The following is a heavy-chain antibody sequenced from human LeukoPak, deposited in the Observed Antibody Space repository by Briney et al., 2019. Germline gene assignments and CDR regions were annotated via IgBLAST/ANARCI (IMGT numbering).Heavy chain of an antibody. J-gene: IGHJ4*02. Sequence: GGSLRLSCAASGFTFSSYGMSWVRQAPGKGLEWVSGISGSGGSTYYADSVKGRFTISRDNSKNTLYLQMNSLRAEDTAVYYCAKWRMAVTDPHYFDYWGQGTLVTVSS. D-gene: IGHD2-21*02. CDR1: GFTFSSYG. CDR2: ISGSGGST. CDR3: AKWRMAVTDPHYFDY. V-gene: IGHV3-23*01.